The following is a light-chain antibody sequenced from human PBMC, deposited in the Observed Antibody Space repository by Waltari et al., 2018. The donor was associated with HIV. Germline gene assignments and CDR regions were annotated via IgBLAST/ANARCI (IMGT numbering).Light chain of an antibody. CDR2: RDI. V-gene: IGLV3-25*03. Sequence: SYDLPQPPSVSVSPGQTARITCSGDTLSNQYSYWYQQKSGQAPVLVIFRDIERPSGIPERFSGSRSAATVTLTISGVQAEDEADYYCQSADNSGTYVFATGTQVTVL. CDR1: TLSNQY. J-gene: IGLJ1*01. CDR3: QSADNSGTYV.